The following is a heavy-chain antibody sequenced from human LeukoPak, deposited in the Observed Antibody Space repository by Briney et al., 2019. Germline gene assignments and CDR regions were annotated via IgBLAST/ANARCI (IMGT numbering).Heavy chain of an antibody. V-gene: IGHV1-46*01. CDR1: GYTFTTYF. Sequence: GASVKVSCKASGYTFTTYFMHWVPQAPGQGLEWVGIVNPSGGGTTYAQKFQGRVNMTRDTSTSTVYMELNSLRSEDTAVCYCAREVNSFDYWGQGTQVSVSS. CDR2: VNPSGGGT. CDR3: AREVNSFDY. D-gene: IGHD1/OR15-1a*01. J-gene: IGHJ4*02.